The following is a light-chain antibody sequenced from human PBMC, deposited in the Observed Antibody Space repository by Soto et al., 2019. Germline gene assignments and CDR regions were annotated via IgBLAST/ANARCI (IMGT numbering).Light chain of an antibody. V-gene: IGLV3-1*01. CDR2: QDN. CDR1: NLGKKY. Sequence: SYELTQPPSVSVSPGRTASITCSGDNLGKKYVSWYQQKPGQAPVVAIYQDNKRPSGIPERISGSNSGNTATLTIGGTQAVDEADYYCQARDSSTVLFGGGTKLTVL. J-gene: IGLJ2*01. CDR3: QARDSSTVL.